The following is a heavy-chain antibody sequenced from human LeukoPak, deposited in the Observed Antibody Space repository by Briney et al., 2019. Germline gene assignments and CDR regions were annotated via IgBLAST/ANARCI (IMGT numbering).Heavy chain of an antibody. D-gene: IGHD1-1*01. V-gene: IGHV3-30*18. CDR1: GFTFSSYG. J-gene: IGHJ4*02. Sequence: GRSLRLSCAASGFTFSSYGMHWVRQAPGKGLEWVAVISYDGSNKYYADSVKGRFTISRDNSKNTLYLQMNSLRAEDTAVCYCAKDTSWYNWNDPVGYYFDYWGQGTLVTVSS. CDR2: ISYDGSNK. CDR3: AKDTSWYNWNDPVGYYFDY.